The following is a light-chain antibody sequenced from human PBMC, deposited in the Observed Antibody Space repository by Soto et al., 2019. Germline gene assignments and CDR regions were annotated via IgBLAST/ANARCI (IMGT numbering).Light chain of an antibody. CDR3: QHYNNWLGT. CDR2: GAS. J-gene: IGKJ4*01. V-gene: IGKV3-15*01. Sequence: EIVVTQSPAILSVSPGERVTLSCRASQNVVTNLAWYQQRLGQAPRLLIYGASARAIGVPARFSGSGSGTEFLLTISSLQSEDFAVYYCQHYNNWLGTFGGGTKVEIK. CDR1: QNVVTN.